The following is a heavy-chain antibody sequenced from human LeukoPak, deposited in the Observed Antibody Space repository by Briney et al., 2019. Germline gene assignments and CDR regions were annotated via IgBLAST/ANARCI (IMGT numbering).Heavy chain of an antibody. J-gene: IGHJ4*02. CDR2: IYHSGST. Sequence: SETLSLTCTVSGGSISSGGYYWSWIRQHPGTGLEWIGYIYHSGSTYYNPSLKSRVTISVDRSKNQFSLKLSSVTAADTAVYYCARGNYGDYFDYWGQGTLVTVSS. CDR3: ARGNYGDYFDY. CDR1: GGSISSGGYY. V-gene: IGHV4-30-2*01. D-gene: IGHD4-17*01.